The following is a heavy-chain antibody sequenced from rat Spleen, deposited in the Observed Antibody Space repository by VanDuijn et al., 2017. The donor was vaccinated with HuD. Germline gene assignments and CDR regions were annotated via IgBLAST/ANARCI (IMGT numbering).Heavy chain of an antibody. Sequence: QVQLKESGPGLVQPSQTLSLTCTVSGFSLSNYGVIWVRQPPGKGLEWMGVIWGDGSTKYSSVLKSRLSISRDTSKSQVFLKMNSLQTEDTAIYFCTSQYYYDGYYRDYWGQGVMVTVSS. CDR2: IWGDGST. V-gene: IGHV2-13*01. D-gene: IGHD1-12*03. J-gene: IGHJ2*01. CDR1: GFSLSNYG. CDR3: TSQYYYDGYYRDY.